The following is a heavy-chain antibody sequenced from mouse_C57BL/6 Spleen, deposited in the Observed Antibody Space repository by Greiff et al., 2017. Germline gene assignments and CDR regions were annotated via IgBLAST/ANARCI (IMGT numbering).Heavy chain of an antibody. CDR2: IDPENGDT. CDR1: GFNIKDDY. Sequence: VQLQQSGAELVRPGASVKLSCTASGFNIKDDYMHWVKQRPEQGLEWIGWIDPENGDTEYASKFQGKATITADTSSNTAYLQLSSLTSEDTAVYYCTTGTTVVAKGPFYWGKGTTLTVAS. J-gene: IGHJ2*01. D-gene: IGHD1-1*01. V-gene: IGHV14-4*01. CDR3: TTGTTVVAKGPFY.